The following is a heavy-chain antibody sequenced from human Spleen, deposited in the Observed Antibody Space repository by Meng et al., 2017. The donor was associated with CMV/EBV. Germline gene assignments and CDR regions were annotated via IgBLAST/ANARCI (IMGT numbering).Heavy chain of an antibody. CDR1: GFTFSSCA. D-gene: IGHD2-2*02. J-gene: IGHJ4*02. Sequence: GGSLRLSCAASGFTFSSCAMSWVRQAPGKGLEWVSSLSGSGGSTYYADSVKGRFTISRDNSQNTLYLRMNSLRAEDTAIYYCAKCTGTSCYTPTGYWGQGTLVTVSS. CDR3: AKCTGTSCYTPTGY. V-gene: IGHV3-23*01. CDR2: LSGSGGST.